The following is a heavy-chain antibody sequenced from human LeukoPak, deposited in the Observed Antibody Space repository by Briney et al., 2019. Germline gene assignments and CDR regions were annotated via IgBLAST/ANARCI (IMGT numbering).Heavy chain of an antibody. CDR1: GFTVSSNY. V-gene: IGHV3-53*01. D-gene: IGHD3-22*01. CDR2: IYSGGST. Sequence: GGSLRLSCAASGFTVSSNYMSWVRQTPGKGLEWVTVIYSGGSTYYADSVKGRFTISRDNSKNTLYLQMNSLRAEDTAVYYCARARGDPQDSGYLVFDYWGQGTLVTVSS. J-gene: IGHJ4*02. CDR3: ARARGDPQDSGYLVFDY.